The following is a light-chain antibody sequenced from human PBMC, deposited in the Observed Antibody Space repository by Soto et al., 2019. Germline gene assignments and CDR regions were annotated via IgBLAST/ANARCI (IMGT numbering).Light chain of an antibody. CDR2: KAS. Sequence: DIQMTQSPSTLYASVGDRVTITCRASQSIGASLAWFQQKPGKAPNLLIYKASSLESGVPSRFSGSGSGTEFTLTFSTLQPDDFATYYCQQYNRSPLTFGGGTKVEIK. CDR3: QQYNRSPLT. CDR1: QSIGAS. J-gene: IGKJ4*01. V-gene: IGKV1-5*03.